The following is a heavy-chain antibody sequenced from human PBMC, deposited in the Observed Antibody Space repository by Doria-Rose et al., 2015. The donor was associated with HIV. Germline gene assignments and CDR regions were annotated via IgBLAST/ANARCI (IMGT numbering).Heavy chain of an antibody. D-gene: IGHD3-3*01. CDR2: IKQDGSEK. Sequence: VQLVQSGGGLVQPGGSLRLSCAASGFTFSSYWMSWVRQAPGKGLEWGANIKQDGSEKYYVDAVKGRFTISRDNAKNSLYLQMNSLRAEDTAVYYCARDAGDYNFWSGYYSRYWYFDLWGRGTRGTVSS. CDR3: ARDAGDYNFWSGYYSRYWYFDL. J-gene: IGHJ2*01. CDR1: GFTFSSYW. V-gene: IGHV3-7*01.